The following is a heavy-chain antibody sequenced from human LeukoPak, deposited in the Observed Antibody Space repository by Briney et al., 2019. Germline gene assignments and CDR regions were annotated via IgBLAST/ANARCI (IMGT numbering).Heavy chain of an antibody. Sequence: GSLRLSCAASGFTFSSYSMNWIRQPAGKGLEWIGRIYTSGSTNYNPSLKSRVTMSVDTSKNQFSLKLSSVTAADTAVYYCARVSYDSSGVEYWGQGTLVTVSS. CDR2: IYTSGST. CDR1: GFTFSSYS. D-gene: IGHD3-22*01. CDR3: ARVSYDSSGVEY. V-gene: IGHV4-4*07. J-gene: IGHJ4*02.